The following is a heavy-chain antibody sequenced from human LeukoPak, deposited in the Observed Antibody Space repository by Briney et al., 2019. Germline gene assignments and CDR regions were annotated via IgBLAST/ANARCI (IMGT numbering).Heavy chain of an antibody. V-gene: IGHV7-4-1*02. CDR2: INTNTRNP. CDR3: ARVQGYWSTTSCYPHY. J-gene: IGHJ4*02. Sequence: ASVKVSCKASGYTLTNYALNWVRQAPGQGLEWMGWINTNTRNPTYAQGFTGRFVFSLDTSVNTAYLQISSLKAEDTAIYYCARVQGYWSTTSCYPHYWGQGTLVTVSS. CDR1: GYTLTNYA. D-gene: IGHD2-2*01.